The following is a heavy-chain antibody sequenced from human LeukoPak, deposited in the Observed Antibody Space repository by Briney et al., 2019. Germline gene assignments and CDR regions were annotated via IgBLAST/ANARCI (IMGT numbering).Heavy chain of an antibody. CDR1: GYSFINYW. J-gene: IGHJ4*02. V-gene: IGHV5-51*01. CDR3: ARLQTVADILDQ. CDR2: IYPADSDT. D-gene: IGHD6-19*01. Sequence: GESLKISCIVSGYSFINYWMGWVRQMPGRGLEWMGIIYPADSDTRYSASFQGQVTFSVDKTINTAYVQWSSLKVSDTAMYYCARLQTVADILDQWGQGTLVTVSS.